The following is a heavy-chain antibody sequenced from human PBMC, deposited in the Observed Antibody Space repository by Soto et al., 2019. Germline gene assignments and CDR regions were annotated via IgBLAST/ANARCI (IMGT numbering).Heavy chain of an antibody. CDR3: AKDDAPAAPSTFDS. D-gene: IGHD2-2*01. J-gene: IGHJ4*02. Sequence: GGSLRLSCVASGFTFNKYAMSWVRRAPGKGLEWVSAISGSGISTYSADSVKGRFIISRDTSRNTLSLQMNSLRAEDTAVYYCAKDDAPAAPSTFDSWGQGALVTVSS. V-gene: IGHV3-23*01. CDR1: GFTFNKYA. CDR2: ISGSGIST.